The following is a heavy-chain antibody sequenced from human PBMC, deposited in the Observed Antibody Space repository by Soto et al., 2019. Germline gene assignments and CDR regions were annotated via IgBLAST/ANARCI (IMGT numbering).Heavy chain of an antibody. V-gene: IGHV1-69*13. CDR3: ARDEDYYGSGRGDASDI. J-gene: IGHJ3*02. CDR2: IIPIFGTA. Sequence: ASVKVSCKASGGTFSSYAISWVRQAPGQGLEWMGGIIPIFGTANYAQKFQGRVTITADESTSTAYMELSSLRSEDTAVYYCARDEDYYGSGRGDASDIWGQGTMVTVSS. CDR1: GGTFSSYA. D-gene: IGHD3-10*01.